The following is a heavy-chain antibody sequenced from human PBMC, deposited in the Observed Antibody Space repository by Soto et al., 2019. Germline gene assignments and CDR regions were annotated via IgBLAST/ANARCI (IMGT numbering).Heavy chain of an antibody. CDR2: IFYSGST. V-gene: IGHV4-59*01. J-gene: IGHJ4*02. CDR3: ARGAADTAMVDS. D-gene: IGHD5-18*01. CDR1: GGSIRSYY. Sequence: SETLSLTCTVSGGSIRSYYWTWIRQPPGKGLEWLGHIFYSGSTFYNPSLKSRVTISIHTSKSQFSLQLTSVTAADTAVYYCARGAADTAMVDSWGQGTLVTVSS.